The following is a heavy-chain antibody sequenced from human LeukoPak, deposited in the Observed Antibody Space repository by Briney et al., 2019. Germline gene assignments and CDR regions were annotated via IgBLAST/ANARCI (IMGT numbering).Heavy chain of an antibody. CDR2: INTNTGNP. D-gene: IGHD3-10*01. CDR3: ARDRGLRLAASFVRYNWFDP. CDR1: GYTFTTYA. Sequence: ASVKVSCKASGYTFTTYAMNWVRQAPGQGLEWMGWINTNTGNPTYAQGFTGRFVFSLDTSVSTAYLQISSLKAEDTAVYYCARDRGLRLAASFVRYNWFDPWGQGTLVTVSS. J-gene: IGHJ5*02. V-gene: IGHV7-4-1*02.